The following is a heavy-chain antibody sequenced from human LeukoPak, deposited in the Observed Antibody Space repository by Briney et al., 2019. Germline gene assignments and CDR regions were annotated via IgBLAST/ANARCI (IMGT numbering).Heavy chain of an antibody. V-gene: IGHV4-4*07. CDR2: IYTSGST. CDR3: ARGGYYYGSGSHGLPDY. J-gene: IGHJ4*02. D-gene: IGHD3-10*01. CDR1: GVSISSYY. Sequence: SETLSLTCTVSGVSISSYYWSWIRQPAGKGLEWIGRIYTSGSTNYNPSLKSRVTMSVDTSKNQFSLKLSSVTAADTAVYYCARGGYYYGSGSHGLPDYWGQGTLVTVSS.